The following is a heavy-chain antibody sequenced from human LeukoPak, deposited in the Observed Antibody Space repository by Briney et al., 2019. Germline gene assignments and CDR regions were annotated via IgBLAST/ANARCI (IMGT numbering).Heavy chain of an antibody. CDR2: IKSKTDGGTT. CDR1: GYSFSSYW. D-gene: IGHD1-26*01. Sequence: GESLKISCKGFGYSFSSYWIAWVRQMPGKGLEWVGHIKSKTDGGTTDYAAPVKGRFTISRDDSKNTLYLQMNSLKTEDTAVYYCTTVLHGGQGTLVTVSS. V-gene: IGHV3-15*01. CDR3: TTVLH. J-gene: IGHJ4*02.